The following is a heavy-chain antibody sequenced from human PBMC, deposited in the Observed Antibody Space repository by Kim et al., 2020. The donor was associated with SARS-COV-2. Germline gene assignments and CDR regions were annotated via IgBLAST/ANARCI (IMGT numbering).Heavy chain of an antibody. CDR1: GFTFSSYS. V-gene: IGHV3-21*01. Sequence: GGSLRLSCAASGFTFSSYSMNWVRQAPGKGLEWVSSISSSSSYIYYADSVKGRFTISRDNAKNSLYLQMNSLRAEDTAVYYCARDSYYASNSTSNVSKIRTMDVWGKGTTVTVSS. CDR3: ARDSYYASNSTSNVSKIRTMDV. J-gene: IGHJ6*03. CDR2: ISSSSSYI. D-gene: IGHD3-22*01.